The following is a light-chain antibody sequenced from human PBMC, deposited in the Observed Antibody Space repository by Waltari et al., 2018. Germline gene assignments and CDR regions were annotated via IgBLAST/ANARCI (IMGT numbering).Light chain of an antibody. CDR3: QTWGPDMWV. J-gene: IGLJ3*02. V-gene: IGLV4-69*01. CDR1: SGHNNYA. Sequence: QLVLTQSPSVSASLGASVKLTCTLRSGHNNYAIAWHQQQPEKGPRFLMKFNSDGSHNKGDGIPDRFSASSSGAERYLTISSLQSEEEADYYCQTWGPDMWVFGGGTKLTVL. CDR2: FNSDGSH.